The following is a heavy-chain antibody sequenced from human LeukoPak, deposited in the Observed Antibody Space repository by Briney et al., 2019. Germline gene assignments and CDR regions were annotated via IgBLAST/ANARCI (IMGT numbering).Heavy chain of an antibody. CDR2: INSDGSST. CDR1: GFTFGSFW. D-gene: IGHD6-13*01. J-gene: IGHJ4*02. CDR3: ARGRGTAGYFDQ. Sequence: GGSLRLSCAASGFTFGSFWMYWVRQAPGKGPMWVSRINSDGSSTTYADSARGRFTFSRDNAKNTLYLQMNSLRAEDTAVYYCARGRGTAGYFDQWGQGTPVTVSS. V-gene: IGHV3-74*01.